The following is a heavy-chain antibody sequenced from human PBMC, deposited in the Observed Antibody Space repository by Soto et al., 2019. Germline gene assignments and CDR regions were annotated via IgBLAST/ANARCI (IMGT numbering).Heavy chain of an antibody. CDR3: ARDFITYYYDSSGYTTPKNDY. Sequence: PGGSLRLSCAASGFTVSSNYMSWVRQAPGKGLEWVSVIYSGGSTYYADSVKGRFTISRDNSKNTLYLQMNSLRAEDTAVYYCARDFITYYYDSSGYTTPKNDYWGQGTLVTVSS. D-gene: IGHD3-22*01. CDR2: IYSGGST. J-gene: IGHJ4*02. CDR1: GFTVSSNY. V-gene: IGHV3-66*01.